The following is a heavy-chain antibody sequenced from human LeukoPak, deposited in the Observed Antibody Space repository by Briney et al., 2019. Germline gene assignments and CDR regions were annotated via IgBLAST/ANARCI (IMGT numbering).Heavy chain of an antibody. CDR1: GGTFSSYA. V-gene: IGHV1-8*03. D-gene: IGHD2-2*01. CDR2: MNPNSGNT. J-gene: IGHJ4*02. CDR3: ARDGSYCSSTSCKGALGDY. Sequence: ASVKVSCKASGGTFSSYAISWVRQATGQGLEWMGWMNPNSGNTGYAQKFQGRVTITRNTSISTAYMELSSLRSEDTAVYYCARDGSYCSSTSCKGALGDYWGQGTLVTVSS.